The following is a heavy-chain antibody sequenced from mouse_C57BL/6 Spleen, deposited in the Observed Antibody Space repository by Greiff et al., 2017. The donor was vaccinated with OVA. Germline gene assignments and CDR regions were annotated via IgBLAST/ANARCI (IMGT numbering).Heavy chain of an antibody. CDR2: ISSGSSTI. CDR3: ARTGEGYYAMDY. CDR1: GFTFSDYG. Sequence: EVKLVESGGGLVKPGGSLKLSCAASGFTFSDYGMHWVRQAPEKGLEWVAYISSGSSTIYYADTVKGRFTISRDNAKNTLFLQMTSLRSEDTDMYYCARTGEGYYAMDYWGQGTSVTVSS. J-gene: IGHJ4*01. V-gene: IGHV5-17*01.